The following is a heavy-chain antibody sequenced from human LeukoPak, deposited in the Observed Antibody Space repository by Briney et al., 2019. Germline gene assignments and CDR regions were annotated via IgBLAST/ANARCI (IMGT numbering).Heavy chain of an antibody. CDR3: AKGVTYYDSRRYYPFDY. D-gene: IGHD3-22*01. Sequence: GGSLRLSCAASGFTFSSYAMNWVRQSPGKGLEWISAISGSDHSTYYADSVKGRFTISRDNSKNTLYVQMNSLRAEDTAVYYCAKGVTYYDSRRYYPFDYWGQGTLVTVSS. CDR2: ISGSDHST. V-gene: IGHV3-23*01. J-gene: IGHJ4*02. CDR1: GFTFSSYA.